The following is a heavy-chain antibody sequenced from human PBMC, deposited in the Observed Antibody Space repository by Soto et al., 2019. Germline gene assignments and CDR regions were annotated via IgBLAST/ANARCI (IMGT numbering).Heavy chain of an antibody. V-gene: IGHV3-23*01. CDR2: ISGSGGRT. CDR3: AKAVESSSWWKNYGMDV. CDR1: GFTFSSYA. Sequence: SLRLSCAASGFTFSSYAMNWVRQAPGKGLEWVSGISGSGGRTNYADSVKGRFTISRDNSQNTLYLQMNSLRAEDTAVYYCAKAVESSSWWKNYGMDVWGRGTTVTVSS. J-gene: IGHJ6*02. D-gene: IGHD6-13*01.